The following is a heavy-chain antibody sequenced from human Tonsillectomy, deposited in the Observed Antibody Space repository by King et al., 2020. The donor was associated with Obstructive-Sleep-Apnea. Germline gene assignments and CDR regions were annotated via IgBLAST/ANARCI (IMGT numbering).Heavy chain of an antibody. J-gene: IGHJ5*02. D-gene: IGHD1-14*01. Sequence: QLQESGPGLVKPSETLSLTCAMSGGSISSYYWKWIRQPPGKGLEWIGYIHYSAFTNYNPSLKSRVTISVDTSKNQVSLKLYSVTAADTAVYFCARQDNHPGWFDPWGQGTLVTVSS. CDR3: ARQDNHPGWFDP. CDR2: IHYSAFT. V-gene: IGHV4-59*08. CDR1: GGSISSYY.